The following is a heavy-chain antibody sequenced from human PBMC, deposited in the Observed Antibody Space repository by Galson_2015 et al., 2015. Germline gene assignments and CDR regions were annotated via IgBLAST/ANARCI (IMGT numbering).Heavy chain of an antibody. D-gene: IGHD4-17*01. Sequence: AIGTAGDTYYPGSVKGRFTISRENAKNSLYLQMSSLRAGDTAVYYCARRVYGAFDIWFDPWGQGTLVTVS. V-gene: IGHV3-13*01. CDR2: IGTAGDT. CDR3: ARRVYGAFDIWFDP. J-gene: IGHJ5*02.